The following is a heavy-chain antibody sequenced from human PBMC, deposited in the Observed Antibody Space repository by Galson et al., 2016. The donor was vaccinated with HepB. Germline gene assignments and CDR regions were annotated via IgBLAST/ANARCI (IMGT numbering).Heavy chain of an antibody. CDR3: TRGTLGTAATMAFDY. D-gene: IGHD4/OR15-4a*01. Sequence: SETLSLTCAVSGGSIRNDYWWSWVRQSPGKELEWIGEIYQTGTANYNPSSTRRATISVDKSKNQFSLRLDSVTAADTAVYYCTRGTLGTAATMAFDYWGQGTLVSVSS. J-gene: IGHJ4*02. CDR2: IYQTGTA. CDR1: GGSIRNDYW. V-gene: IGHV4-4*02.